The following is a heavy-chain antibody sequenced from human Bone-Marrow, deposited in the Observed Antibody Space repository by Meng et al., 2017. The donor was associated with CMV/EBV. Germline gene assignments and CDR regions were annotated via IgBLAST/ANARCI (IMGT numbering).Heavy chain of an antibody. CDR1: GFTFSRYG. CDR2: IWYDGTKE. J-gene: IGHJ6*01. CDR3: AKDSGYCTSTRCPYYNGLDV. D-gene: IGHD2-2*01. V-gene: IGHV3-33*06. Sequence: GGSLRLSCAVSGFTFSRYGMHWVRQAPGKGLEWVAIIWYDGTKEYYGDSVKGRFTISRDNSKNTVFLQMNSLRVEDTAVYYCAKDSGYCTSTRCPYYNGLDVWGQGTTVTVSS.